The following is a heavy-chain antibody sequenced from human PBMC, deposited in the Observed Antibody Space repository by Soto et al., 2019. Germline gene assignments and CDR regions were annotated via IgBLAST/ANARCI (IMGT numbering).Heavy chain of an antibody. CDR3: ARSRAASGVVAFDP. CDR1: GYIFTTYW. Sequence: GESLKISCKPSGYIFTTYWHAWVRQMPGKGREWMGRIDLSDSQTNFGPSFEGQVTISVDKSISTAYLQWSSLRASDTAMYYCARSRAASGVVAFDPWGQGTLVTVSS. D-gene: IGHD6-13*01. V-gene: IGHV5-10-1*04. J-gene: IGHJ5*02. CDR2: IDLSDSQT.